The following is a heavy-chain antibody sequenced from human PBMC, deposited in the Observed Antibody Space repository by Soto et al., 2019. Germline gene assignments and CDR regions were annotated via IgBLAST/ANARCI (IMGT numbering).Heavy chain of an antibody. D-gene: IGHD2-21*01. V-gene: IGHV4-39*02. Sequence: SETLSLTCTVSGGSISSSSYYWGWIRQPPGKGLEWIGSIYYSGSTYYNPSLKSRVTIPVDTSKNQFSLKLSSVTAADTAVYYCARERDSSYGMDVWGQGTTVTVSS. J-gene: IGHJ6*02. CDR2: IYYSGST. CDR1: GGSISSSSYY. CDR3: ARERDSSYGMDV.